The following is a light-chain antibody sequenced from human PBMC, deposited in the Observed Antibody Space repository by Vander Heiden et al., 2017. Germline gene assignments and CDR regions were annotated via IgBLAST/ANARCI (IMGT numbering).Light chain of an antibody. Sequence: DIRMTQSPSSPSASVGDRVTITCRASQSVSSYLNWYQQKPGRAPKVLIYATSNLHSGVPSRFSGSGSGTDFTRTISSLQPEDFATYYCQQSHKTPRTFGQGTKLEIK. CDR1: QSVSSY. V-gene: IGKV1-39*01. J-gene: IGKJ2*01. CDR3: QQSHKTPRT. CDR2: ATS.